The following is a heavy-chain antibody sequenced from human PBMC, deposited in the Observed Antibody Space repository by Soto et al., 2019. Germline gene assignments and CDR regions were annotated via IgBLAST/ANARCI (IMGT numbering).Heavy chain of an antibody. D-gene: IGHD6-13*01. V-gene: IGHV3-23*01. J-gene: IGHJ3*02. CDR1: GFSFSNHA. CDR2: ISGSGGST. Sequence: GGSLRLSCAASGFSFSNHAMNWVRQAPGQGLEWVSAISGSGGSTFYADSVKGRFTTSRDNSKNTLYLQMNSLRAEDTTVYYCAKDLGYTSSRQYALHIWGQGTLVTVSS. CDR3: AKDLGYTSSRQYALHI.